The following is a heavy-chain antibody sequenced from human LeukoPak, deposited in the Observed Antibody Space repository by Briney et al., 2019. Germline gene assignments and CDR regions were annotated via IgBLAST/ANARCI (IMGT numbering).Heavy chain of an antibody. CDR2: IHHGGTT. Sequence: PSETLSLTCTVSGGSISNSNYFWGWIRQPPGKGLEWIGNIHHGGTTYYKPSLESRVTMSVDTSKNQFALKLSTVTAADTAVYYCASCLAAAGRVSFDYWGQGTLVTVSS. CDR1: GGSISNSNYF. V-gene: IGHV4-39*01. D-gene: IGHD6-13*01. J-gene: IGHJ4*02. CDR3: ASCLAAAGRVSFDY.